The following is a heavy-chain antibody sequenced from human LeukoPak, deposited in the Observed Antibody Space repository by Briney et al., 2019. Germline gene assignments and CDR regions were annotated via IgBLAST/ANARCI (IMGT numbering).Heavy chain of an antibody. J-gene: IGHJ4*02. Sequence: PGGSLRLSCAASGFTFSIYSMNWVRQAPGKGLEWVSKISSDSSSIYYADSVKGRFTISRDNAKNSLYLQVNNLRAEDTAVYYCARERGYCTDTSCYGFDYWGQGILVTVSS. CDR3: ARERGYCTDTSCYGFDY. CDR2: ISSDSSSI. D-gene: IGHD2-2*01. V-gene: IGHV3-48*01. CDR1: GFTFSIYS.